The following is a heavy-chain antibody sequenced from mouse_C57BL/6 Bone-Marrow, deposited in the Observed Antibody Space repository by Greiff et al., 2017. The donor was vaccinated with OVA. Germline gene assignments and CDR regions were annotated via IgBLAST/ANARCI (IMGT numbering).Heavy chain of an antibody. CDR2: ISDGGSYT. CDR1: GFTFSSYA. CDR3: ARDSSSRGYAMDD. J-gene: IGHJ4*01. Sequence: EVQRVESGGGLVKPGGSLKLSCAASGFTFSSYAMSWVRQTPEKRLEWVATISDGGSYTYYPDNVKGRFTISRDNAKNNLYLQMSHLKSEDTAMYYCARDSSSRGYAMDDWGQGTSVTVSS. V-gene: IGHV5-4*01. D-gene: IGHD2-12*01.